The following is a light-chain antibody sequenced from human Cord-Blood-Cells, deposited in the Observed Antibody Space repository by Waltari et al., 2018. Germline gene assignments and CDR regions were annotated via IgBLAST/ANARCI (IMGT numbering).Light chain of an antibody. CDR1: QSLVYSDGNTY. V-gene: IGKV2-30*01. CDR3: MQGTHWPT. J-gene: IGKJ2*01. CDR2: KVC. Sequence: DVGMTQSPLSMPITLGQPASISCRSSQSLVYSDGNTYLNWFQQRPGQSPRRLIYKVCNRDSGVPDRFSGRGSGTDFTLKISRVEAEDVGVYYCMQGTHWPTFGQGTKLEIK.